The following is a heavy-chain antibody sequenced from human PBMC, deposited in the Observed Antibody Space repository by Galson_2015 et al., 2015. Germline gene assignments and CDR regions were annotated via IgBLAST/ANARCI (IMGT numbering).Heavy chain of an antibody. J-gene: IGHJ2*01. V-gene: IGHV4-34*01. CDR3: ARGPFGYSYWYFDL. D-gene: IGHD6-13*01. CDR1: GGSFSGYY. CDR2: INHSGST. Sequence: TLSLTCAVYGGSFSGYYWSWIRQPPGKGLEWIGEINHSGSTNYNPSLKSRVTISVDTSKNQFSLKLGSVTAADTAVYYCARGPFGYSYWYFDLWGRGTLVTVSS.